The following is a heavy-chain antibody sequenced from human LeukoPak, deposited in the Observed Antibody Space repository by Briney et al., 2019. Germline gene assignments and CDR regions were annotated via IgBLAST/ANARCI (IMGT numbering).Heavy chain of an antibody. J-gene: IGHJ4*02. CDR1: GFTFSNAW. D-gene: IGHD3-16*02. Sequence: KTGGSLRLSCAASGFTFSNAWMSWVRQAPGKGLEWVGRIKSKVDGGTTDYGEPVEGRFTISRDDSKNMLYLEMNSLKTEDTAVYYCTTAGRDYVWGSYRPFHYWGQGTLVTISS. CDR2: IKSKVDGGTT. V-gene: IGHV3-15*01. CDR3: TTAGRDYVWGSYRPFHY.